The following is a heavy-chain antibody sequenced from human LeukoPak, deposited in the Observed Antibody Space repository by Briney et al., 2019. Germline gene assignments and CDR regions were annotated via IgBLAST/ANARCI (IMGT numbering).Heavy chain of an antibody. CDR3: ARGLRYYDSSGYIGY. Sequence: SEALSLTCAVYGGSFSGYYWSWIRQPPGKGLEWIGEINHSGSTNYNPSLKSRVTISVDTSKNQFSLKLSSVTAADTAVYYCARGLRYYDSSGYIGYWGQGTWSPSPQ. CDR2: INHSGST. CDR1: GGSFSGYY. V-gene: IGHV4-34*01. J-gene: IGHJ4*02. D-gene: IGHD3-22*01.